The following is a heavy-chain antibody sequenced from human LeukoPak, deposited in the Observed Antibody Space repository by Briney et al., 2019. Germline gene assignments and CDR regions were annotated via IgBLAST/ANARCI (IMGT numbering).Heavy chain of an antibody. D-gene: IGHD3-10*01. J-gene: IGHJ4*02. Sequence: PSETLSLTCAVYGGSFSGYYWSWIRQPPGQGLEWIGEINHSGSTKYNPSLKSRVTISVDTSKNQFSLKLSSVTAADTAVYYCARVMVRGVIILKISHFDYWGQGTLVTVSS. CDR3: ARVMVRGVIILKISHFDY. V-gene: IGHV4-34*01. CDR2: INHSGST. CDR1: GGSFSGYY.